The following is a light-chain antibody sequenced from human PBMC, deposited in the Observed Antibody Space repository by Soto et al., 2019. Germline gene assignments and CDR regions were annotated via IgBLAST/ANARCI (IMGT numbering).Light chain of an antibody. CDR1: SSDVGGYNY. CDR3: SSYTRSSTYV. V-gene: IGLV2-14*01. J-gene: IGLJ1*01. CDR2: EVS. Sequence: QSALTQPASVSGSPGQSITISCTGTSSDVGGYNYVSWYQQHPGKAPKLMIYEVSNRPSGVSNRFSGSKSGNTASLTISGLQAEDEAHYYCSSYTRSSTYVFGNGTKVTV.